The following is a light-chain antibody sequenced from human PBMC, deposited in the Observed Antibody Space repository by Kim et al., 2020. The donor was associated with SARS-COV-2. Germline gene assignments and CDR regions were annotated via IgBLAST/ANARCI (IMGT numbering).Light chain of an antibody. V-gene: IGKV1-39*01. J-gene: IGKJ4*01. Sequence: DIEMTQSPPSLSASVGDRVTITCRASQSISGYLNWFQQKPGKAPKLLIYGASSLQSGVPSRFRGSGSGTDFTLTINNLQPDDFATYWCQHSSSSSLAFGGGTKVDIK. CDR3: QHSSSSSLA. CDR2: GAS. CDR1: QSISGY.